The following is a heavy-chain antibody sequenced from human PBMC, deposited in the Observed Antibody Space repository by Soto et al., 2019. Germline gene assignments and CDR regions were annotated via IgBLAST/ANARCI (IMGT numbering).Heavy chain of an antibody. D-gene: IGHD6-6*01. Sequence: SETLSLTCAVYGGSFSGYYWSWIRQPPWKGLEWIGEINHSGSTNYNPSLKSRVTISIDTSKNQFSLKLSSVTAADTAVYYCARVSGIAARSLDGYYYYYMDVWGKGTTVT. CDR2: INHSGST. CDR1: GGSFSGYY. CDR3: ARVSGIAARSLDGYYYYYMDV. V-gene: IGHV4-34*01. J-gene: IGHJ6*03.